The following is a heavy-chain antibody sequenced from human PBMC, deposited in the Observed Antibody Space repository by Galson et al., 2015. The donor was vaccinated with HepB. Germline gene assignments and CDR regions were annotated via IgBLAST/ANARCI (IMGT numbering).Heavy chain of an antibody. J-gene: IGHJ1*01. D-gene: IGHD3-22*01. Sequence: SVKVSCKASGYTFTTYGTSWVRQAPGQGLEWMGWISADKGNTKYAQKFQGRVTMTTDTSTSTAYMELRSLRSDDTAVCYCARDYYDSSGYEYFQHWGQGTLVSVSS. CDR1: GYTFTTYG. CDR3: ARDYYDSSGYEYFQH. V-gene: IGHV1-18*01. CDR2: ISADKGNT.